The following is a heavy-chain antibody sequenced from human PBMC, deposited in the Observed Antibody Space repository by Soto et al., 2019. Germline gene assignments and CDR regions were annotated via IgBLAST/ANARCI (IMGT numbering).Heavy chain of an antibody. D-gene: IGHD1-26*01. Sequence: PGGSLRLSCAASGFTFSRYTMQWVRQAPGKGLEWVAVISYDGSNKYYADSVKGRFTISRDNSKNTLYVQMNTLRAEDTAVFYCARSGGSYFGPFDSWGQGTLVTVSS. CDR1: GFTFSRYT. CDR2: ISYDGSNK. V-gene: IGHV3-30-3*01. CDR3: ARSGGSYFGPFDS. J-gene: IGHJ4*02.